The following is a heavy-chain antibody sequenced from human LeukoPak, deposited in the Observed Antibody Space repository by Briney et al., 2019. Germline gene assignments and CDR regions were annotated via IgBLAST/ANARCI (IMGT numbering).Heavy chain of an antibody. J-gene: IGHJ4*02. CDR2: IYYSGST. D-gene: IGHD3-22*01. Sequence: SETLSLTCTVSGGSISSGGYCWSWIRQHPGKGLEWIGYIYYSGSTYYNPSLKSRVTISVDTSKNQFSLKLSSVTAADTAVYYCARSSGYHQIDYWGQGTLVTVSS. CDR1: GGSISSGGYC. V-gene: IGHV4-31*03. CDR3: ARSSGYHQIDY.